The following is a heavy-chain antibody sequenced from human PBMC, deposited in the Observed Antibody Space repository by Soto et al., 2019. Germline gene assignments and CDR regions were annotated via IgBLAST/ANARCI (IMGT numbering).Heavy chain of an antibody. CDR1: GGSFSGYY. CDR3: ARESHDMLTGPPWAWYFDL. D-gene: IGHD3-9*01. CDR2: INDRGSI. J-gene: IGHJ2*01. Sequence: QVQLQQWGAGPLRPLETLSLTCGVSGGSFSGYYWAWIRQSPGKGLEWIGEINDRGSINYNPSLKSRVSISVDTSKKHYSLNLRSWTAADTAVYYCARESHDMLTGPPWAWYFDLWGRGTLVTVSS. V-gene: IGHV4-34*01.